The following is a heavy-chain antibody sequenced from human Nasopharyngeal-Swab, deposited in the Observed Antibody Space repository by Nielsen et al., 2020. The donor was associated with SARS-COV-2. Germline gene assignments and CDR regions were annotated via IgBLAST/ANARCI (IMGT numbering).Heavy chain of an antibody. Sequence: GGSLRLSCAASGFTFSSYAMHWVRQAPGKGLEWVAVISYDGSNKYYADSVKGRFTISRDNSKNTLYLQMNSLRAEDTAVYYCARGADIVVVVAANGLDYWGQGTLVTVSP. CDR2: ISYDGSNK. J-gene: IGHJ4*02. CDR3: ARGADIVVVVAANGLDY. D-gene: IGHD2-15*01. CDR1: GFTFSSYA. V-gene: IGHV3-30-3*01.